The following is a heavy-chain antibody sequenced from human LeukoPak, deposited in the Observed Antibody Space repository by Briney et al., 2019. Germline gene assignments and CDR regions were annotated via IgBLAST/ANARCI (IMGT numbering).Heavy chain of an antibody. J-gene: IGHJ4*02. V-gene: IGHV3-30*02. CDR1: AFTFSRYG. CDR2: IRYDGSNK. D-gene: IGHD1-26*01. CDR3: RGSYYGSFDY. Sequence: GGSLRLSCAASAFTFSRYGMHWVRQAPGKGLEWVAFIRYDGSNKYYADSVKGRFTISRDNSKNTLYLQMNSLRAEDTAVYYCRGSYYGSFDYWGQGTLVTVSS.